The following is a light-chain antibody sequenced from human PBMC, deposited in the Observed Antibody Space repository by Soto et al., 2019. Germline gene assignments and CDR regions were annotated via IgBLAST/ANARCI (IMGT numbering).Light chain of an antibody. Sequence: DIQMTQSPSSLSASVGDRVTITCQASQDISNYLNWYQQKPGKAPKLLIYDASNLETGVPSRFTRSGSGTDFTFPISSLQPKDIATYYCQQYDNLPYTFGQGTKLEIK. V-gene: IGKV1-33*01. CDR3: QQYDNLPYT. CDR1: QDISNY. CDR2: DAS. J-gene: IGKJ2*01.